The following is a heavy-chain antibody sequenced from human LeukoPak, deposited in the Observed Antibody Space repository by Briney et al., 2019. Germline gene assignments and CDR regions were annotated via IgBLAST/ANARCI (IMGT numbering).Heavy chain of an antibody. Sequence: PGGSLRLSCAASGLTFDDYGMSWVRQAPGKGLEWAAGINWNGGITGYADSVKGRFTISRDNAKNSLYLQMNSLRAEDTALYYCARDFVGYCSGGSCYHLAFDIRGQGTMVTVSS. V-gene: IGHV3-20*04. CDR1: GLTFDDYG. CDR3: ARDFVGYCSGGSCYHLAFDI. D-gene: IGHD2-15*01. CDR2: INWNGGIT. J-gene: IGHJ3*02.